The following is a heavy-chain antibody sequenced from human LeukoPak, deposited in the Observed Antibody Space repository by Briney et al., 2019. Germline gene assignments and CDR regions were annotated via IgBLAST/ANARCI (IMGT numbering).Heavy chain of an antibody. CDR1: GYSFSGYF. CDR3: ARDRGSSEDYGLDV. J-gene: IGHJ6*02. D-gene: IGHD6-6*01. CDR2: VNPNSGGT. Sequence: ASVKVSCKASGYSFSGYFMHWVRQAPGQGLEWMGWVNPNSGGTYYAQKVQGRVTMTTDTSTSTVFMELRNLRSDDSAVYYCARDRGSSEDYGLDVWGHGTTVTVSS. V-gene: IGHV1-2*02.